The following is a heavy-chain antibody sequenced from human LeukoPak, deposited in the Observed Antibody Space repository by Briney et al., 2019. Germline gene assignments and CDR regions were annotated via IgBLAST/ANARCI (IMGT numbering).Heavy chain of an antibody. Sequence: PGGSLRLSCAASGFTFSSYAMSWVRQAPGKGLECISGFSGSGGSTYYADSVKGRFTISRDNAKNSLYLQMNSLRAGDTAVYYCAREVQLERLGFGKEGSAFDYWGQGTLVTVSS. CDR1: GFTFSSYA. CDR3: AREVQLERLGFGKEGSAFDY. J-gene: IGHJ4*02. D-gene: IGHD1-1*01. CDR2: FSGSGGST. V-gene: IGHV3-23*01.